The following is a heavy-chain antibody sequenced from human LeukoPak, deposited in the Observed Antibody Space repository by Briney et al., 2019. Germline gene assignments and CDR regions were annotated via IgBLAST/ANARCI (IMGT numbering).Heavy chain of an antibody. CDR2: IYHSGSN. D-gene: IGHD5-18*01. CDR3: AGGRIQLWLHFYGMDV. Sequence: SETLSLTCAVSGGSISSSNWWSWVRQPPGKGLEWIGEIYHSGSNNYNPSLKSRVTISVDKSKNQFSLKLSSVTAADTAVYYCAGGRIQLWLHFYGMDVWGQGTTVTVSS. CDR1: GGSISSSNW. J-gene: IGHJ6*02. V-gene: IGHV4-4*02.